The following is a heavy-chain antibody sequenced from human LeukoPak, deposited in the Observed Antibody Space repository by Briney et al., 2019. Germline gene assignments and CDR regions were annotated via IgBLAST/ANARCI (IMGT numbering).Heavy chain of an antibody. CDR2: IKQDGSEK. CDR1: GFTFAKFA. J-gene: IGHJ4*02. D-gene: IGHD6-13*01. CDR3: ARDRRPDARRVTEKVIAAAGTGFDY. Sequence: GESLRLSCAISGFTFAKFAMSWVRQAPGKGLEWVANIKQDGSEKYYVDSVKGRFTISRDNAKNSLYLQMNSLRAEDTAVYYCARDRRPDARRVTEKVIAAAGTGFDYWGQGTLVTVSS. V-gene: IGHV3-7*01.